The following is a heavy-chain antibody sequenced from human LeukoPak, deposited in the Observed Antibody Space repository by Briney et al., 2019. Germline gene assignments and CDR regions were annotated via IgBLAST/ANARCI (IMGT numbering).Heavy chain of an antibody. Sequence: SQTLSLTCTVSGGSISSGDYYWSWIRQPPGKGLEWIGYIYYSGSTYYNPSLKSRVTISVDTSKNQFSLKLSSVTAADTAVYYCAREAPITMVRGSQYYYYGMDVWGQGTTVTVSS. CDR2: IYYSGST. CDR3: AREAPITMVRGSQYYYYGMDV. J-gene: IGHJ6*02. CDR1: GGSISSGDYY. V-gene: IGHV4-30-4*01. D-gene: IGHD3-10*01.